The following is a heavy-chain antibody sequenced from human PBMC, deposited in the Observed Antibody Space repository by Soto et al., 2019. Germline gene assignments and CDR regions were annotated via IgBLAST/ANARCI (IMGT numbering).Heavy chain of an antibody. J-gene: IGHJ4*02. V-gene: IGHV1-46*03. CDR3: TRGLASGDY. CDR2: INPNGGST. CDR1: GYIFTNFY. D-gene: IGHD6-6*01. Sequence: QVQLVQPGAEVKTPGASVKFSCKASGYIFTNFYIHWVRQAPGQGLEWIGIINPNGGSTNYAQNFQGRVTMTRDTSTSTVYMDLSSLRSEDTAVYYCTRGLASGDYWGQGTLITVSS.